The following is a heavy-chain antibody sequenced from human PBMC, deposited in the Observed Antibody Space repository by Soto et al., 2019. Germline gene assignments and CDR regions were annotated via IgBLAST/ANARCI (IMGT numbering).Heavy chain of an antibody. D-gene: IGHD6-6*01. CDR2: ISYDGSNK. CDR1: GFTFSSYG. CDR3: AKEGIAARPDYFDY. Sequence: QTGGSLRLSCAASGFTFSSYGMHWVRQAPGKGLEWVAVISYDGSNKYYADSVKGRFTISRDNSKNTLYLQMNSLRAEDTAVYYCAKEGIAARPDYFDYWGQGTLVTAPQ. J-gene: IGHJ4*02. V-gene: IGHV3-30*18.